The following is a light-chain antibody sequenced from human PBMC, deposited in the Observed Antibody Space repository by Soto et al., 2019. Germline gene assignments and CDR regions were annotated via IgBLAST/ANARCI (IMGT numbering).Light chain of an antibody. CDR3: SSYTSSSTLV. CDR1: SSDVGGYNY. V-gene: IGLV2-14*01. Sequence: LTQPASVSGSPGQTITISCTGTSSDVGGYNYVSWYQQHPGKAPKLMIYDVSNRPSGVSNRFSGSKSGNTASLTISGLQAEDEADYYCSSYTSSSTLVFGTGTKVTVL. CDR2: DVS. J-gene: IGLJ1*01.